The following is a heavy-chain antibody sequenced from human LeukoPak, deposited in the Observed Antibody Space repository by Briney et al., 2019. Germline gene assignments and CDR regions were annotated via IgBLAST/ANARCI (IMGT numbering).Heavy chain of an antibody. Sequence: SETLSLTCTVSGGSISSYYWSWIRQPPGKGLEWIGYIYYSGSTNYNPSLKSRVTISVDTSKNQFSLKLSSVTAADTAVYYCARLRYYYDSSGYHFDYWGQGTLVTVSS. CDR3: ARLRYYYDSSGYHFDY. CDR2: IYYSGST. V-gene: IGHV4-59*08. D-gene: IGHD3-22*01. CDR1: GGSISSYY. J-gene: IGHJ4*02.